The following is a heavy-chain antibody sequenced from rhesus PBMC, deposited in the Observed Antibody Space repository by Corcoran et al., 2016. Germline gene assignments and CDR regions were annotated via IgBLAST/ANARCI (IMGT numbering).Heavy chain of an antibody. J-gene: IGHJ4*01. V-gene: IGHV4-165*01. CDR2: ISGSSGST. CDR1: GGSFSGYY. D-gene: IGHD4-23*01. Sequence: QVQLQESGPGLVKPSETLSLTCAVSGGSFSGYYWGWLRPPPGKGLEWIGYISGSSGSTDYNPSLKSRVTISTDTSKNQFSLKLSSVTAADTAVYYCARLSDSNYKYYFDYWGQGVLVTVSS. CDR3: ARLSDSNYKYYFDY.